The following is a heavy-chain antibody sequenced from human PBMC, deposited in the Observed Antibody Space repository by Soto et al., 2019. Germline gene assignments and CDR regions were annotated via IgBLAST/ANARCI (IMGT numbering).Heavy chain of an antibody. CDR2: IKTKTDGGTT. CDR3: TTSAEQWLFDY. V-gene: IGHV3-15*01. J-gene: IGHJ4*02. Sequence: EVQLVESGGGLVKPGGSLRLSCAASGFTFSNAWMSWVRQAPGKGLEWVGRIKTKTDGGTTDYAAPVIGRITISRDDSKNTLYLQMNSLKTEDTAVYYCTTSAEQWLFDYWGQGTLVIVSS. D-gene: IGHD6-19*01. CDR1: GFTFSNAW.